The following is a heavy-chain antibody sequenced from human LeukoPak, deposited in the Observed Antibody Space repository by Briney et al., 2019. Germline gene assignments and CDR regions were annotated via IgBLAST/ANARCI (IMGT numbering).Heavy chain of an antibody. D-gene: IGHD1-20*01. CDR1: GGTFSSYA. J-gene: IGHJ4*02. CDR2: IIPIFGTA. V-gene: IGHV1-69*13. CDR3: ARGGITGTPFSY. Sequence: SVKVSCKASGGTFSSYAISWVRRAPGQGLEWMGGIIPIFGTANYAQKFQGRVTITADESTSTAYMELSSLRSEDTAVYYCARGGITGTPFSYWGQGTLVTVSS.